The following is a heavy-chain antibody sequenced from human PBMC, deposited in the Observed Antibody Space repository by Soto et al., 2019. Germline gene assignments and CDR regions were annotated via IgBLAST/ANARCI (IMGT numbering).Heavy chain of an antibody. J-gene: IGHJ6*02. V-gene: IGHV3-11*06. CDR3: ATDNRRDCSSTSCPRMDV. Sequence: GGSLRLSCAASGFTFSDYYMSWIRQAPGKGLEWVSYISSSSYTNYADSVKGRFTISRDNAKNSLYLQMNSLRAEDTAVYYCATDNRRDCSSTSCPRMDVWGQGTTVTVSS. CDR1: GFTFSDYY. D-gene: IGHD2-2*01. CDR2: ISSSSYT.